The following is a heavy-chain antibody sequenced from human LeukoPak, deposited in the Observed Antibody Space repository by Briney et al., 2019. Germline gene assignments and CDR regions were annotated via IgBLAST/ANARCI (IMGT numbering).Heavy chain of an antibody. CDR3: ANEGQYCSSTSCYRPLTYYYYGMDV. J-gene: IGHJ6*02. D-gene: IGHD2-2*01. CDR2: ISYDGSNK. Sequence: GRSLRLSCAASGFTFSSYGMHWVRQAPGEGLEWVAVISYDGSNKYYADSVKGRFTISRDNSKNTLYLQMNSLRAEDTAVYYCANEGQYCSSTSCYRPLTYYYYGMDVWGQGTTVTVSS. V-gene: IGHV3-30*19. CDR1: GFTFSSYG.